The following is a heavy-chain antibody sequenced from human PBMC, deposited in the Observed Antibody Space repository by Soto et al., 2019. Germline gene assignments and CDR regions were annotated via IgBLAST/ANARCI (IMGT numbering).Heavy chain of an antibody. CDR1: GFTFSDYP. D-gene: IGHD2-15*01. Sequence: QLVESGGGLVQPGGSLRLSCAASGFTFSDYPMNWVRQAPGNGLERVSSIRTISSAIYLADSVRGRFTISRDNARNSLYLQMTRLRDEDTAVYYCARETPSLDSWGQGTLVSVPS. V-gene: IGHV3-48*02. CDR2: IRTISSAI. CDR3: ARETPSLDS. J-gene: IGHJ4*02.